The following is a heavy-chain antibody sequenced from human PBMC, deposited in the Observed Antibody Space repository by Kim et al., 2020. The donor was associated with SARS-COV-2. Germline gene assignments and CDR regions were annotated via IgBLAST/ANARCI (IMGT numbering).Heavy chain of an antibody. V-gene: IGHV3-30-3*01. CDR2: ISYDGINK. J-gene: IGHJ4*02. CDR3: ARGNTISGTHFDY. CDR1: GFSFNTYS. Sequence: PGGSLRLSCAASGFSFNTYSVHWVRQAPGKGLEWVTIISYDGINKHYADSVKGRFTISRDNSKNTVYLQMNSLRPEDTAVYYCARGNTISGTHFDYWGQGTLVTVSS. D-gene: IGHD1-20*01.